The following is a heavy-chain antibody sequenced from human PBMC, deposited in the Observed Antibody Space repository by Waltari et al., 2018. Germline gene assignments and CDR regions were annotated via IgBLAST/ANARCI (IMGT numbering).Heavy chain of an antibody. CDR1: GYTFTSYA. CDR3: ARVPPMIVATTRGAFDI. Sequence: QVQLVQSGSELKKPGTSVKVSCKASGYTFTSYAMNWVRQAPGQGLEWMGWINTNTGNPTYAQGFTGRFVFSLDTSVSTAYLQISSLKAEDTAVYYCARVPPMIVATTRGAFDIWGQGTMVTVSS. V-gene: IGHV7-4-1*02. CDR2: INTNTGNP. J-gene: IGHJ3*02. D-gene: IGHD5-12*01.